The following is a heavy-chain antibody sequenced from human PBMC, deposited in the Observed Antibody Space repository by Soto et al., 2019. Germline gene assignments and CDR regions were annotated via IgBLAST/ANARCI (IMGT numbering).Heavy chain of an antibody. CDR2: IRYGGATSGTT. D-gene: IGHD3-10*01. Sequence: QVQLQESGPRLVKPSETLTLKCTVSGGSVSSDKYLWGWIRQPPGKGLEWVASIRYGGATSGTTFYNPSRGGRLTISLDTSAAQVSLRLTSVTATDTAVYYCARHDDHRSPPLGFHIWGQGTLVTVSS. V-gene: IGHV4-39*01. J-gene: IGHJ3*02. CDR3: ARHDDHRSPPLGFHI. CDR1: GGSVSSDKYL.